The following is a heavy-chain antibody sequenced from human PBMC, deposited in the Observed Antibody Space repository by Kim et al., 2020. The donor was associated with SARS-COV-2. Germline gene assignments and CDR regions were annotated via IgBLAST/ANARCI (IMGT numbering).Heavy chain of an antibody. J-gene: IGHJ2*01. D-gene: IGHD3-10*01. V-gene: IGHV3-23*01. CDR3: AKDGKSAYGGWYLAL. CDR1: GFAIGGSA. CDR2: ISDET. Sequence: GGSLRLSCAATGFAIGGSAMHWVRQAPGKGLEWVSTISDETYYADSVKGRFTISRDSVTNTLNLQLDGLRAEDTAIFYCAKDGKSAYGGWYLALWCRCTL.